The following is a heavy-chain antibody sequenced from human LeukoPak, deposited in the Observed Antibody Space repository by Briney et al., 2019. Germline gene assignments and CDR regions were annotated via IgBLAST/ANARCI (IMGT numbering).Heavy chain of an antibody. V-gene: IGHV1-69*13. CDR1: GGTFSSYA. J-gene: IGHJ4*02. D-gene: IGHD6-19*01. CDR2: IIPIFGTA. Sequence: SVKVSCKASGGTFSSYAISWVRQAPGQGLEWMGGIIPIFGTANYAQKFQGRVAITADESTSTAYMELSSLRSEDTAVYYCARDGAVAGYFDYWGQGTLVTVSS. CDR3: ARDGAVAGYFDY.